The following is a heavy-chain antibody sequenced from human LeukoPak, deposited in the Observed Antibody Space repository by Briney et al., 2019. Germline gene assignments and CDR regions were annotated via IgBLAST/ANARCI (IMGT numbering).Heavy chain of an antibody. D-gene: IGHD2-21*02. CDR2: IYYSGST. Sequence: GSLRLSCAASGFTFSSHWMSWVRQPPGKGLEWIGYIYYSGSTNYNPSLKSRVTISVDTSKNQFSLKLNSVTAADTAVYYCARFMPTNLYCGGDCYADFWGQGTLVTVSS. J-gene: IGHJ4*02. V-gene: IGHV4-59*11. CDR1: GFTFSSHW. CDR3: ARFMPTNLYCGGDCYADF.